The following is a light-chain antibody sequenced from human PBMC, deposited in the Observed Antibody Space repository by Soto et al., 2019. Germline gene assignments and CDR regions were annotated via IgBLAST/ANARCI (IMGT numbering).Light chain of an antibody. CDR1: QSVSSRS. V-gene: IGKV3-20*01. CDR2: GAS. J-gene: IGKJ2*01. Sequence: EIVLTQSPGTLSLSPGERATLSCRASQSVSSRSLAWYRQKPGQAPRLLIYGASTMSTGIPDRISGGGSGIDFTLTISRLEPEDFAVYYCQQYGSSLYTLGQVTKLEIK. CDR3: QQYGSSLYT.